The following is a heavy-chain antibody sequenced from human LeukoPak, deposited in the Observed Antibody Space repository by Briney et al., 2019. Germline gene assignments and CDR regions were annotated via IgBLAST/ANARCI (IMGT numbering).Heavy chain of an antibody. Sequence: KPSETLSLTCAVYGGSFNGYSWTWIRQSPGKGLEWIGEINHSGSTNYNPSLKSRVTISIDTSKNQFSLRMSSVTAADTAVYYCARGAPGYWGQGTLVTVSS. CDR2: INHSGST. V-gene: IGHV4-34*01. J-gene: IGHJ4*02. CDR3: ARGAPGY. CDR1: GGSFNGYS.